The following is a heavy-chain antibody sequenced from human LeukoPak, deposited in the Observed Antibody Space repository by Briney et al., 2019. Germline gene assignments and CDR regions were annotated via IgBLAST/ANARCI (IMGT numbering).Heavy chain of an antibody. CDR1: GFTFSSYA. V-gene: IGHV3-30-3*01. Sequence: PGRSLRLSCVASGFTFSSYAMHWVRQAPGKGLEWVALISYDGSNKYYADSVKGRFTISRDNSKNTLYLQMNSLRAEDTAVYYCASGFSYGKVDYWGQGTLVTVSS. D-gene: IGHD5-18*01. J-gene: IGHJ4*02. CDR2: ISYDGSNK. CDR3: ASGFSYGKVDY.